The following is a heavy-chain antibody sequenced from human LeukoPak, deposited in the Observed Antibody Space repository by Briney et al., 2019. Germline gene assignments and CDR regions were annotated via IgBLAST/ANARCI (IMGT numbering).Heavy chain of an antibody. V-gene: IGHV1-69*13. CDR2: IIPIFGTA. D-gene: IGHD2-15*01. CDR1: GGTFSSYA. CDR3: AREDCSGGSRESRYYGMDV. J-gene: IGHJ6*02. Sequence: SVKVSCKASGGTFSSYAISWVRQAPGQGLEWMGGIIPIFGTANYAQKFQGRVTITADESTSTAYMELSSLRSEDTAVYYCAREDCSGGSRESRYYGMDVWGQGTTVTVSS.